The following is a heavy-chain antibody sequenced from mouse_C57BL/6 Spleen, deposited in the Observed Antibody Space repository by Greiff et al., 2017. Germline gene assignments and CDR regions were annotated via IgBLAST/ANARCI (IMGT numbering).Heavy chain of an antibody. Sequence: DVQLVESGPGLVKPSQSLSLTCSVTGYSITSGYYWNWIRQFPGNKLEWMGYISYDGSNNYNPSLKNRISITRDTSKNQFFLKLNSVTTEDTATYYCARSDITTVVADYWGQGTTRTVSS. CDR3: ARSDITTVVADY. V-gene: IGHV3-6*01. CDR2: ISYDGSN. CDR1: GYSITSGYY. D-gene: IGHD1-1*01. J-gene: IGHJ2*01.